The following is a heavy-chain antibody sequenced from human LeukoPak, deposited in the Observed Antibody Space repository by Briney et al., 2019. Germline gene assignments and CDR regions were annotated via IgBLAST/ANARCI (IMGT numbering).Heavy chain of an antibody. J-gene: IGHJ4*02. CDR1: GFTFSSYA. CDR3: GRDGGGSWYWPDY. CDR2: ISYDGSNK. D-gene: IGHD6-13*01. Sequence: PGGSLRLSCAASGFTFSSYAMHWVRQAPGKGLEWVAVISYDGSNKYYADSVKGRFTISRDNSKNTLYLQMNSLRAEDTAVYYCGRDGGGSWYWPDYWGQGTLVTVSS. V-gene: IGHV3-30-3*01.